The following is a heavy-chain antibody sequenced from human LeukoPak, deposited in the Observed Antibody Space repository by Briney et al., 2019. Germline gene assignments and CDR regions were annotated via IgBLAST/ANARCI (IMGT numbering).Heavy chain of an antibody. CDR2: INHIGTT. CDR1: GGSFSIYY. J-gene: IGHJ6*03. V-gene: IGHV4-34*01. CDR3: ARSHRIAPRPTHRNYYWYMDV. Sequence: PSETLSLTCAVYGGSFSIYYWSWIRQPPGKGLEWIGEINHIGTTNYNPSLKSRVTISPGTSENQCSLKLNSVTAADTAVYYCARSHRIAPRPTHRNYYWYMDVWGKGTTVTVSS. D-gene: IGHD6-13*01.